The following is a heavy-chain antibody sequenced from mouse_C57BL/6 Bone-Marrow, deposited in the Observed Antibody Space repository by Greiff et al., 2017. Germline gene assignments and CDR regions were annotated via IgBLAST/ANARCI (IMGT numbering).Heavy chain of an antibody. D-gene: IGHD2-4*01. J-gene: IGHJ3*01. CDR3: ARNYDYDEAIVFAY. CDR2: IYPGDGDT. Sequence: QVQLQQSGPELVKPGASVKISCKASGYAFSSSWMNWVKQRPGKGLEWIGRIYPGDGDTNYNGKFKGKATLTADKSSSTAYMQLSSLTSEDSAVYFCARNYDYDEAIVFAYWSQGTLVTVSA. CDR1: GYAFSSSW. V-gene: IGHV1-82*01.